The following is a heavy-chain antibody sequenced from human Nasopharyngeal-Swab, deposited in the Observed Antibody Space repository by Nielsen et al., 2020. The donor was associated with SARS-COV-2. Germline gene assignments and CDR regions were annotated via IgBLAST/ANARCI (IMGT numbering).Heavy chain of an antibody. CDR2: ISGSGGST. Sequence: GGSLRLSCAASGFTFSSYAMSWVRQAPGKGLEWVSAISGSGGSTYYADSVKGRFTISRDNSKNTLYLQMNSLRGEDTAVYYCARDRATTVTTSDAFDIWGQGTMVTVSS. D-gene: IGHD4-17*01. V-gene: IGHV3-23*01. CDR1: GFTFSSYA. J-gene: IGHJ3*02. CDR3: ARDRATTVTTSDAFDI.